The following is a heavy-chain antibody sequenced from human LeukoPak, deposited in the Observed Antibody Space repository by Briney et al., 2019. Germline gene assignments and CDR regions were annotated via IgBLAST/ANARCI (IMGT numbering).Heavy chain of an antibody. Sequence: GGSRRLSCAASGFTFSDYYMSWIRQAPGKGLEWVSYISSSYTNYADSVKGRFTISRDNAKNSLYLQMNSLRAEDTAVYYCARGGDGGDGFDYWGQGTLVTVSS. CDR1: GFTFSDYY. CDR3: ARGGDGGDGFDY. CDR2: ISSSYT. J-gene: IGHJ4*02. V-gene: IGHV3-11*06. D-gene: IGHD2-21*02.